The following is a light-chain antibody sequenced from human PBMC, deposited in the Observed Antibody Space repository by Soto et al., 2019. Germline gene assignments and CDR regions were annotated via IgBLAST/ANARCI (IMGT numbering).Light chain of an antibody. CDR1: QSVSGW. CDR2: DAS. CDR3: QQYETFSGT. Sequence: DIQMTQSPSTLSASVGDTVTVTCRASQSVSGWLAWYQQKPGEAPKLLIYDASALPRGVPSRFSGSGSGTKFPLAIASLQPDDVAPYYCQQYETFSGTFGQGTKVEI. V-gene: IGKV1-5*01. J-gene: IGKJ1*01.